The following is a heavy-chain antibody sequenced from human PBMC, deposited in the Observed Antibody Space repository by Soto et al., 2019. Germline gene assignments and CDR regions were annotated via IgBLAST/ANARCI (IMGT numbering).Heavy chain of an antibody. J-gene: IGHJ4*02. V-gene: IGHV3-15*01. CDR1: GFTFSNAW. CDR3: TTVGFLGWTLKYFDY. D-gene: IGHD6-19*01. CDR2: IKSKTDGGTT. Sequence: EVQLVESGGGLVKPGGSLRLSCAASGFTFSNAWMSWVRQAPGKGLEWVGRIKSKTDGGTTDYAAPVKGRFTISRADSKNTLYLQMNSLKTEDTAVYYCTTVGFLGWTLKYFDYWGQGTLVTVSS.